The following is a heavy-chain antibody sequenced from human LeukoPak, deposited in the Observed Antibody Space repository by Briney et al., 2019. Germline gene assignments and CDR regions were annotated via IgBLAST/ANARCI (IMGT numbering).Heavy chain of an antibody. J-gene: IGHJ4*02. Sequence: ASVKVSCKASGYIFSNYGITWVRQASGQGLEWMGWIGAYNGHTYYGQRVQGRVTVTTDTSTTTAYMELRSLRSDDTAVYYCARGTEYHDNSGYYWDYWGQGTLVTVSS. D-gene: IGHD3-22*01. CDR2: IGAYNGHT. V-gene: IGHV1-18*01. CDR3: ARGTEYHDNSGYYWDY. CDR1: GYIFSNYG.